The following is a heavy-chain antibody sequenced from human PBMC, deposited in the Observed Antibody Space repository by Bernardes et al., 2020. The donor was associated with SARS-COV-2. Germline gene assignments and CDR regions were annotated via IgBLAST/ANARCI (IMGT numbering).Heavy chain of an antibody. Sequence: GEHLKSSCKASGYSFSNYWIGWVRQMPGKGLEWMGIIYRGDSESRYSPSFQGQVTISADKSMNTAYLQWSSLKASDTAMYYCARSDTWANKNYYSLDVWGQGTTVIVSS. CDR1: GYSFSNYW. J-gene: IGHJ6*02. CDR2: IYRGDSES. CDR3: ARSDTWANKNYYSLDV. D-gene: IGHD2-21*02. V-gene: IGHV5-51*01.